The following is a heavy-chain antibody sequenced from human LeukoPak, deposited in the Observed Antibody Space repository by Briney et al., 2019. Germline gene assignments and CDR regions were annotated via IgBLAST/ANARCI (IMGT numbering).Heavy chain of an antibody. V-gene: IGHV3-7*01. CDR1: GFTFSSYW. CDR2: IKQDGSEK. Sequence: GGSLRLSCAASGFTFSSYWMSWVRQAPGKGLEWVANIKQDGSEKYYVDSVEGRFTISRDNAKKSLYLQMNSLRVEDTAVYYCARDLKTVVGATAVDYWGQGTLVTVSS. CDR3: ARDLKTVVGATAVDY. D-gene: IGHD1-26*01. J-gene: IGHJ4*02.